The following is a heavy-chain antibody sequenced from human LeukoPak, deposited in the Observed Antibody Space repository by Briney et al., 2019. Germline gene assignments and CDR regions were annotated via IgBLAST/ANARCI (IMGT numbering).Heavy chain of an antibody. V-gene: IGHV3-64*01. D-gene: IGHD2-21*01. CDR3: ARVGDNTAFDY. Sequence: GGSLRLSCAASGFTFSTYALHWVRQVPGKGLEYVSAISSIGGTTYYANSVKGRFTISRDNSKNTLYLQMGSLKPEDTAVYYCARVGDNTAFDYWGQGALVTVSS. J-gene: IGHJ4*02. CDR1: GFTFSTYA. CDR2: ISSIGGTT.